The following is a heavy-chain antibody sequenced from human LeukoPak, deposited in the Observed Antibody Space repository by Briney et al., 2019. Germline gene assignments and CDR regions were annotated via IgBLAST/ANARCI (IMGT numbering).Heavy chain of an antibody. J-gene: IGHJ4*02. CDR1: GFTFGSCG. V-gene: IGHV3-21*01. CDR3: ATETIGRHYDY. Sequence: GGSLRLSCAASGFTFGSCGFNWVRQAPGKGLEWVSSIGPTGTDRYYADSVRGRFTISRDNAKNSMYLQMDSLRDEDTAVYYCATETIGRHYDYWGQGTLLTVSS. D-gene: IGHD1-14*01. CDR2: IGPTGTDR.